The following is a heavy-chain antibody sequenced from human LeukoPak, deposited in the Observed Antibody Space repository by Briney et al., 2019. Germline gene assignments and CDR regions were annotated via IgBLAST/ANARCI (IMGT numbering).Heavy chain of an antibody. CDR3: ARDARGIPDSPYNWFDP. J-gene: IGHJ5*02. CDR1: GFTFSDYW. CDR2: IKPDGSER. D-gene: IGHD2-2*01. Sequence: GGSLRLSCAASGFTFSDYWMSWVRQAPGKGLEWVANIKPDGSERNYVDSLKGRFTISRDSANNSLYLQMNSLRAEDTAVYYCARDARGIPDSPYNWFDPWGQGTLVTDSS. V-gene: IGHV3-7*01.